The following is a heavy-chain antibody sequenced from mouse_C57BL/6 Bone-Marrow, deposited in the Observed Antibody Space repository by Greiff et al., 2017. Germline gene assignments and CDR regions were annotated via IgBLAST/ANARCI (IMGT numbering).Heavy chain of an antibody. CDR3: ERWSSGYYAMDY. D-gene: IGHD3-2*02. J-gene: IGHJ4*01. Sequence: VQLQESGPELVKPGASVKLSCKASGYTFTSYDINWVKQRPGQGLEWIGCFYPSDGNTKYNEKFKGKATLTVDTSSSTAYMELHILTSEDSAVYVCERWSSGYYAMDYWGQGTSVTVSS. CDR2: FYPSDGNT. CDR1: GYTFTSYD. V-gene: IGHV1-85*01.